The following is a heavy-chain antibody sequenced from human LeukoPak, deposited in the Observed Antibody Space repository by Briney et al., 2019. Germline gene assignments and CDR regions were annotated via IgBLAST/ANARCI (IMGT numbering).Heavy chain of an antibody. CDR1: GLTFSSYS. D-gene: IGHD1-26*01. Sequence: PGGSLRLSCAASGLTFSSYSMNWVRQAPGKGLEWVGRIRNKANIYTTEYAASVKGRFTISRDDSKNSLYLQMNSLKTEDTAVYYCARAPNSGTLGEDYWGQGTLVTVSS. J-gene: IGHJ4*02. V-gene: IGHV3-72*01. CDR2: IRNKANIYTT. CDR3: ARAPNSGTLGEDY.